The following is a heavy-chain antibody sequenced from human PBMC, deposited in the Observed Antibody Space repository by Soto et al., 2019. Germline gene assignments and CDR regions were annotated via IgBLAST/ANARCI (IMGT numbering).Heavy chain of an antibody. V-gene: IGHV4-59*01. D-gene: IGHD5-18*01. Sequence: PSETLSLTCTVSGDSIRNYYWSWIRQPPRKGLEYIGYIFYSGSTNYNPSLKSRVAISVDTSRNQFALKLRSVTAADTATYYCASLKRGYSYGCIIDFWGRGTLVTVSS. CDR1: GDSIRNYY. CDR3: ASLKRGYSYGCIIDF. J-gene: IGHJ4*01. CDR2: IFYSGST.